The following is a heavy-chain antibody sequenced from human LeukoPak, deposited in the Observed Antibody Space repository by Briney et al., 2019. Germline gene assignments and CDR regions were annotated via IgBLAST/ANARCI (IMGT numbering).Heavy chain of an antibody. D-gene: IGHD2-2*01. V-gene: IGHV4-34*01. J-gene: IGHJ4*02. CDR2: INHSGST. CDR1: GGSLNGHY. CDR3: ASRPSSEVVPAAIPDYFDY. Sequence: SETLSLTCAVYGGSLNGHYWSWIRQPPGKGLEWIGEINHSGSTNYNPSLKSRVTISVDTSKNQFSLKLSSVTAADTAVYYCASRPSSEVVPAAIPDYFDYWGQGTLVTVSS.